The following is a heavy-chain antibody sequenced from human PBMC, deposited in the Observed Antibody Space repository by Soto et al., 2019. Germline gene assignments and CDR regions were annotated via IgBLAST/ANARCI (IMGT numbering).Heavy chain of an antibody. CDR2: ISSSSSTI. J-gene: IGHJ4*02. CDR1: GFTFRSYS. CDR3: ATDSSRLDY. Sequence: VQLVESGGGSVQPGGSLRLSCVASGFTFRSYSMNWVRQAPGKGLEWVSYISSSSSTIYYADSVKGRFTVSRDNAKNSLYLQMSSLRAEDTAVYYCATDSSRLDYWGQGTLVTVSS. V-gene: IGHV3-48*01.